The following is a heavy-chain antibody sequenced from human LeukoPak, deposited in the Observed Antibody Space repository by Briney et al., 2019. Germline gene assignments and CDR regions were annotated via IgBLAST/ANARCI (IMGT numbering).Heavy chain of an antibody. D-gene: IGHD2-8*01. CDR2: IYYSGST. CDR1: GFTFSSYA. CDR3: TRSTNLEAFDI. Sequence: GSLRLSCAASGFTFSSYAMSWIRQPPGKGLEWIGYIYYSGSTNYNPSLKSRVTVSVDTSKNQCSLKLSSVTTADTAVYYCTRSTNLEAFDIWGQGTMVTVSS. V-gene: IGHV4-59*01. J-gene: IGHJ3*02.